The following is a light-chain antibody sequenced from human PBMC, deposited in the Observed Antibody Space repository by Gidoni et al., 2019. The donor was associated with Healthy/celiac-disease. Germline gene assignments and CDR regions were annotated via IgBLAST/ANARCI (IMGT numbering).Light chain of an antibody. V-gene: IGLV2-23*03. Sequence: QSALTQPASVSGSPGQSITISCTETSSDVGSYNLVSWYQQHPGKAPNLMIYEGSKRPSGVSNRFSGSKSGNTASLTISGLQAEDEADYYCCSYAGSSTFDVVFGGGTKLTVL. CDR3: CSYAGSSTFDVV. CDR2: EGS. CDR1: SSDVGSYNL. J-gene: IGLJ2*01.